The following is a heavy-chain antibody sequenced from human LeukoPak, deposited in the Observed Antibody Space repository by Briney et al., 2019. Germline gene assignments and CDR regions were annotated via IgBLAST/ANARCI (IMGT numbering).Heavy chain of an antibody. CDR3: ARQISDYYYYYMDV. CDR2: IYYSGTT. Sequence: SATLSLTCPVSGGSIRSSNYYWGWIRQPPGKGLEWIGTIYYSGTTYYNPSLESRVTIFEDTSKNQFSLMLTSVTAADTAVYYCARQISDYYYYYMDVWGKGTTVTVSS. V-gene: IGHV4-39*01. J-gene: IGHJ6*03. CDR1: GGSIRSSNYY. D-gene: IGHD2-15*01.